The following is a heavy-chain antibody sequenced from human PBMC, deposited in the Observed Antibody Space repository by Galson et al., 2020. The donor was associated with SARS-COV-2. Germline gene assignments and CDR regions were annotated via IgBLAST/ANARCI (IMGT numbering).Heavy chain of an antibody. CDR2: IHHSGRT. J-gene: IGHJ5*02. CDR1: GGSFINQY. CDR3: ARGIGLGILTRNPHNCFDP. D-gene: IGHD1-1*01. Sequence: SQASETLSLTCGVYGGSFINQYWSWIRQSPGKGLEWIGEIHHSGRTTYNPSLRSRVGISVDTSNRQFSLRLTSVTAADTAIYYCARGIGLGILTRNPHNCFDPWGQGTLVTVSS. V-gene: IGHV4-34*01.